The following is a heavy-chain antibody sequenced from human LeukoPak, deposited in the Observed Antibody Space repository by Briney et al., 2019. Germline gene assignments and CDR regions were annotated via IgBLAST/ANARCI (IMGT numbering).Heavy chain of an antibody. D-gene: IGHD5-18*01. Sequence: GGSLRLACTASGFSFSIYTMGWVRQAPVKGLEWVSSISSSSVYIYYADSVKGRFTISRDNAKNSLYLQMNSLRAEDTAVYYCARDRRLQLWSPAGFDYWGQGTLVTASS. CDR3: ARDRRLQLWSPAGFDY. V-gene: IGHV3-21*01. CDR1: GFSFSIYT. CDR2: ISSSSVYI. J-gene: IGHJ4*02.